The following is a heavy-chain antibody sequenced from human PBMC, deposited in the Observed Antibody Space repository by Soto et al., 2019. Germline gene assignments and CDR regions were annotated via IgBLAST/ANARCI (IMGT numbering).Heavy chain of an antibody. D-gene: IGHD3-3*01. CDR3: ARHPTYYDFWSGYFFDY. Sequence: SETLSLTCTVSGGSVSSGSYYRGWIRQPPGKGLEWIGYIYYSGSTNYNPSLKSRVTISVDTSKNQFSLKLSSVTAADTAVYYCARHPTYYDFWSGYFFDYWGQGTLVTVSS. J-gene: IGHJ4*02. V-gene: IGHV4-61*01. CDR1: GGSVSSGSYY. CDR2: IYYSGST.